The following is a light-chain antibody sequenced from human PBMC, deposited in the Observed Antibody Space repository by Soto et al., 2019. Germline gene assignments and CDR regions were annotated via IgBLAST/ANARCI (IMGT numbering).Light chain of an antibody. CDR3: SSYTSSSTVV. Sequence: QSVLTQPASVSGSPGQSITISCTGTNSDVGGYNYVSWYQHHPGKVPKLIIYDVSNRPSGVSNRFSGSKSGNTASLTISGLQAEDEADYYCSSYTSSSTVVFGGGTQLTVL. V-gene: IGLV2-14*03. J-gene: IGLJ2*01. CDR2: DVS. CDR1: NSDVGGYNY.